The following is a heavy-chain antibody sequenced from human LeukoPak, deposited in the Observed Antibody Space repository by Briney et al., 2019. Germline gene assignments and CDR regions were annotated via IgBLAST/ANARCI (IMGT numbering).Heavy chain of an antibody. CDR1: GYTFTGYY. D-gene: IGHD2-2*01. CDR3: ARVPFSQLLTADFDY. Sequence: GASVKVSCKASGYTFTGYYMHWVRQAPGQGLEWMGWISAYNGNTNYAQKLQGRVTMTTDTSTSTAYMELRSLRSDDTAVYYCARVPFSQLLTADFDYWGQGTLVTVSS. CDR2: ISAYNGNT. V-gene: IGHV1-18*04. J-gene: IGHJ4*02.